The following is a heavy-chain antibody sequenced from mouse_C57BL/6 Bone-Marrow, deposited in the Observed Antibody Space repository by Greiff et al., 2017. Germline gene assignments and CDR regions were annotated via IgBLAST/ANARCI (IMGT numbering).Heavy chain of an antibody. CDR2: INPSTGGT. D-gene: IGHD6-5*01. CDR1: GYSFTGYY. CDR3: ASPIFFMDY. V-gene: IGHV1-42*01. J-gene: IGHJ4*01. Sequence: VQLQQSGPELVKPGASVKISCKASGYSFTGYYMNWVKQSPEKSLEWIGEINPSTGGTTYNQKFKAKATLTVDKSSSTAYMQLKSLTSEYSAVYYCASPIFFMDYWGQGTSVTVSS.